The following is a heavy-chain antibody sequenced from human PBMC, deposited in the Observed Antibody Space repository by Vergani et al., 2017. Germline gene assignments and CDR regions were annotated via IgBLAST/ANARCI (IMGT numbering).Heavy chain of an antibody. Sequence: QIQLVQSAAEVKKPGAALNVSCKASGYTFRNKDISWLRQAPGQGLEWMGSISPHTGRTNTAQQFQDRVIMTTDTSTSTAYLSLGTLTADDTAVYFCARNCLGRDIEVVPTAPFWLFDLWGRGTRVTVSS. CDR1: GYTFRNKD. CDR3: ARNCLGRDIEVVPTAPFWLFDL. J-gene: IGHJ2*01. V-gene: IGHV1-18*01. CDR2: ISPHTGRT. D-gene: IGHD2-2*01.